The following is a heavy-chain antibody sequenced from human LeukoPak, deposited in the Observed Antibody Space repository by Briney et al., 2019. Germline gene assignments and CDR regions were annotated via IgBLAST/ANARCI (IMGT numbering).Heavy chain of an antibody. CDR2: IYHGGST. CDR3: GRVRVSVVRGININVPDALDT. J-gene: IGHJ3*02. V-gene: IGHV4-4*02. Sequence: SETLSLTCAVSGGSISSSNWWSWVRQPPGKGLEWIGEIYHGGSTNYNPSLKSRVTISVDKSKNQFSLRLSSVTAADTAVYYCGRVRVSVVRGININVPDALDTWGQGTMVTVSS. CDR1: GGSISSSNW. D-gene: IGHD3-10*01.